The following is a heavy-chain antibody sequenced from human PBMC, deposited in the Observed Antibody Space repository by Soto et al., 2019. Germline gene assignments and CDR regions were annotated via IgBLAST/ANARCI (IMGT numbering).Heavy chain of an antibody. V-gene: IGHV4-4*02. CDR1: GGSISSSNW. D-gene: IGHD2-15*01. Sequence: PSETLSLTCAVSGGSISSSNWWSWVRQPPGKGPEWIGEIYHSGSTNYNPSLKSRVTISVDKSKNQFSLKLSSVTAADTAVYYCAREWRVVVAATGMDVWGQGTTVTVSS. CDR3: AREWRVVVAATGMDV. CDR2: IYHSGST. J-gene: IGHJ6*02.